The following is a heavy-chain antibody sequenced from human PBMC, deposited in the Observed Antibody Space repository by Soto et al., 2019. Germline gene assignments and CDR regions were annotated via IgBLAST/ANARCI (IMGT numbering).Heavy chain of an antibody. V-gene: IGHV4-34*01. J-gene: IGHJ3*02. CDR1: GGSFSGYY. Sequence: SETLSLTCAVYGGSFSGYYRTWIRQPPGKGLEWIGEINHSGSTNYNPSLKSRVTISVDTSKNQLSLKLSSVTAADTAVYYCARVDSSGYYAFDIWGQGTMVTVSS. D-gene: IGHD3-22*01. CDR2: INHSGST. CDR3: ARVDSSGYYAFDI.